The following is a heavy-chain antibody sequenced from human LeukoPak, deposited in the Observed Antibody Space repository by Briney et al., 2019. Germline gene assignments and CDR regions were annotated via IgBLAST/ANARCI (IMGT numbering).Heavy chain of an antibody. J-gene: IGHJ5*02. CDR1: GGSISSSSYY. Sequence: PSETLSLTCTVSGGSISSSSYYWGWIRQPPGRGLEWIGSIDYSGSTYYNPSLKSRVTISVDTSKNQFSLKLSSVTAADTAVYYCARPRDEGIAAAGTPYNWFDPWGQGTLVTVSS. CDR2: IDYSGST. V-gene: IGHV4-39*01. D-gene: IGHD6-13*01. CDR3: ARPRDEGIAAAGTPYNWFDP.